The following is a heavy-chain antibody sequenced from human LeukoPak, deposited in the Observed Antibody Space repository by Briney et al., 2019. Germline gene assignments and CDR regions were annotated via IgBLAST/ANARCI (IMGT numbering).Heavy chain of an antibody. Sequence: PSQTLSLTCAVSGGSISIPTYYWGWIRQPPGKGLEWIGSLYYSGRTDYNPSLKSRVTISIDTSKKQFSRNLSSMTAADTAVYYCARRPAVTGSFFDYWGQGNLVTVSS. D-gene: IGHD6-19*01. J-gene: IGHJ4*02. V-gene: IGHV4-39*01. CDR2: LYYSGRT. CDR3: ARRPAVTGSFFDY. CDR1: GGSISIPTYY.